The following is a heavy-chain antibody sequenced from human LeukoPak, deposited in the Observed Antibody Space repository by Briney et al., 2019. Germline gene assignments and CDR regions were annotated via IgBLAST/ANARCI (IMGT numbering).Heavy chain of an antibody. Sequence: SETLSLTCTVSGGSISSSSYYWGWIRQPPGKGLEWIGSIYYSGSTYYNPSLKSRVTISVDTSKNQFSLKLSSVTAADTAVYYCARHKPYSSGWNFDSWGQGTLVTVSS. CDR2: IYYSGST. J-gene: IGHJ4*02. CDR1: GGSISSSSYY. D-gene: IGHD6-19*01. CDR3: ARHKPYSSGWNFDS. V-gene: IGHV4-39*01.